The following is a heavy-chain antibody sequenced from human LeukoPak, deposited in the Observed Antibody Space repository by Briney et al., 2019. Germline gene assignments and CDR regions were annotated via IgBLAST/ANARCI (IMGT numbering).Heavy chain of an antibody. D-gene: IGHD6-13*01. J-gene: IGHJ3*02. CDR3: AGDYSSRDAFDI. Sequence: SETLSLTCTVSGGSISSSSHYWGWIRQPPGKGLEWIGSIYYSGRTYYNPSLESRVTISLDTSKNQFSLKLSSVTAADTAVYYCAGDYSSRDAFDIWGQGTMVTVSS. V-gene: IGHV4-39*07. CDR1: GGSISSSSHY. CDR2: IYYSGRT.